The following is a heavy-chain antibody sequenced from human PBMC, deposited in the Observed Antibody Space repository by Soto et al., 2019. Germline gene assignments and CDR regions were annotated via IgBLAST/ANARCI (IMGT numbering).Heavy chain of an antibody. D-gene: IGHD3-22*01. J-gene: IGHJ4*01. Sequence: TGGSLILSCTASGFTFSSFAMSWVRQAPGKGLEWVSAISGSGGSTLYADSVKGRFTISRDNSKNTLYLQMNSLRAEDTAVYYCAKESYFTMSLVRFDFWGHGTLVTVSS. V-gene: IGHV3-23*01. CDR2: ISGSGGST. CDR1: GFTFSSFA. CDR3: AKESYFTMSLVRFDF.